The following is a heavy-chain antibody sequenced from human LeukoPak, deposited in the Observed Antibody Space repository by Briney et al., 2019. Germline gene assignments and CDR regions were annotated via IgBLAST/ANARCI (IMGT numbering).Heavy chain of an antibody. D-gene: IGHD1-26*01. V-gene: IGHV3-23*01. J-gene: IGHJ4*02. CDR3: AKDPYRGVQGPSLTDTRTYYFDY. Sequence: GGSLRLSCAASGFTFSSYAMSWVRQAPGKGLEWVSAISGSGGSTYYADSVKGRFTISRDNSKNTLYLQMNSLRAEDTAVYYCAKDPYRGVQGPSLTDTRTYYFDYWGQGTLVTVSS. CDR2: ISGSGGST. CDR1: GFTFSSYA.